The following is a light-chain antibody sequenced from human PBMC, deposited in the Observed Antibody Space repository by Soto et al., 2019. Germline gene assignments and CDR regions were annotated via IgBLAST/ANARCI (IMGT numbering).Light chain of an antibody. V-gene: IGLV2-8*01. Sequence: QSALTQPPSASGSPGQSVAISCTGTSSDVGGYNYVSWYQHHPGKVPKLIIYEVTKRPSGVPDRFSGSKSGNTASLPVSGLQAEDEAEYYCSSYTSNYIVVLGGGTKLPVL. CDR3: SSYTSNYIVV. CDR1: SSDVGGYNY. J-gene: IGLJ2*01. CDR2: EVT.